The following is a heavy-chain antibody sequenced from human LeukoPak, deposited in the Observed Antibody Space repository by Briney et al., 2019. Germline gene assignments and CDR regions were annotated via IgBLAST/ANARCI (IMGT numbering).Heavy chain of an antibody. D-gene: IGHD3-10*01. V-gene: IGHV4-34*01. CDR1: GGSFSGYY. CDR2: INHSGST. CDR3: ARAGMSIWFGEITYDY. Sequence: SETLSLTCAVYGGSFSGYYWSWIRQPPRKGLEWIGEINHSGSTNYNPSLKSRVTISVDTSKNQFSLKLSSVTAADTAVYYCARAGMSIWFGEITYDYWGQGTLVTVSS. J-gene: IGHJ4*02.